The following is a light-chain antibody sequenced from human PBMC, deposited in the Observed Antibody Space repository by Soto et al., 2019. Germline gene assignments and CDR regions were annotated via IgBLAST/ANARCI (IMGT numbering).Light chain of an antibody. CDR1: SSNIGSNY. CDR3: GGWDDSLSGPV. V-gene: IGLV1-47*01. J-gene: IGLJ2*01. Sequence: QPVLTQPPSASGTPGQRVNISCSGSSSNIGSNYVYWYRQFPGTAPKLLIQRNNQRPSGVPARFSGSKSGTSASLAISGPRSEDEADYYCGGWDDSLSGPVFGGGTKLTVL. CDR2: RNN.